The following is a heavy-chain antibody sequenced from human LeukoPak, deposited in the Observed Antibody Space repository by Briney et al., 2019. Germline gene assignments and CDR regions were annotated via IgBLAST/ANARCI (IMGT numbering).Heavy chain of an antibody. Sequence: PGGSLRLSCAASGFTFSDYYMSWIRQAPGKGLEWVSYISSSGSTIYYADSVKGRFTISRDNAKNSLYLQMNSLRAEDTAVYYCAGGDVDTAMVTRRSRIWFGESPYGMDVWGQGTTVTVSS. V-gene: IGHV3-11*01. CDR3: AGGDVDTAMVTRRSRIWFGESPYGMDV. CDR2: ISSSGSTI. D-gene: IGHD5-18*01. CDR1: GFTFSDYY. J-gene: IGHJ6*02.